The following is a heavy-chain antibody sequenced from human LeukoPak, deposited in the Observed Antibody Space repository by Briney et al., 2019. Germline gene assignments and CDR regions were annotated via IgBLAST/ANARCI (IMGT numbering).Heavy chain of an antibody. V-gene: IGHV3-9*01. CDR2: ISWNSGSI. Sequence: GGSLRLSCAASGFTFDDYAMHWVRQAPGKGLEWVSGISWNSGSIAYADSVKGRFTISRDNAKNSLYLQMNSLRAEDTAVYYCARDLHVNWFDPWGQGTLVTVSS. CDR1: GFTFDDYA. J-gene: IGHJ5*02. CDR3: ARDLHVNWFDP.